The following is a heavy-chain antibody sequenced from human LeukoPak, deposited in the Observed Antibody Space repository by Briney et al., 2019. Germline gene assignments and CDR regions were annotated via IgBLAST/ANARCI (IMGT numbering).Heavy chain of an antibody. CDR3: AKAVTKVGYCSGGSCYSFDY. CDR1: GFTFSSYW. Sequence: PGGSLRLSCAASGFTFSSYWMHWVRQAPGKGLEWVSAISGSGGSTYYADSVKGRFTISRDNSKNTLYLQMNSLRAEDTAVYYCAKAVTKVGYCSGGSCYSFDYWGQGTLVTVSS. D-gene: IGHD2-15*01. CDR2: ISGSGGST. J-gene: IGHJ4*02. V-gene: IGHV3-23*01.